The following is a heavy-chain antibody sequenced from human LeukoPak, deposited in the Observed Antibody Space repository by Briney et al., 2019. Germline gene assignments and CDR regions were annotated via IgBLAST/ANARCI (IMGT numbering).Heavy chain of an antibody. CDR2: IYHSGST. Sequence: PSETLSLTCTVPGDSISSYYWSWIRQPPGKGLEWIGYIYHSGSTNYNPSLKSRVTISADTPKAEFSLKLASVTAADTAVYYCATGYSSTWYYFDYWGQGTLVTVSS. J-gene: IGHJ4*02. CDR1: GDSISSYY. V-gene: IGHV4-59*01. CDR3: ATGYSSTWYYFDY. D-gene: IGHD6-13*01.